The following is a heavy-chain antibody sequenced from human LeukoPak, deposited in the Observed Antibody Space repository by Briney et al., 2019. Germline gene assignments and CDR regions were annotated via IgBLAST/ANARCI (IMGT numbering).Heavy chain of an antibody. J-gene: IGHJ4*02. CDR3: VRDEKKRGGDY. CDR2: INEDGSHK. Sequence: GGSLRLSCEGYGFIFTNYWMSWVRQAPGKGLEWVTKINEDGSHKYYVDSVKGRFTIARDNARNSLYLHMNSLRVDDTAVYYCVRDEKKRGGDYWGQGILVTVSS. V-gene: IGHV3-7*01. D-gene: IGHD3-16*01. CDR1: GFIFTNYW.